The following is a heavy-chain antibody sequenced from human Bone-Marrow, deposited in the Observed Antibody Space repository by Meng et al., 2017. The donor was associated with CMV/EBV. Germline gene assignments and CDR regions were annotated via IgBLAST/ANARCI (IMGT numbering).Heavy chain of an antibody. CDR3: AKLQLDGMDV. Sequence: ASVKVSCKASGYTFTDYFIHWVRQAPGQGLEWMGWINPNSGGTNFAQKFQGRVTITADKSTSTAYMELSSLRSEDTAVYYCAKLQLDGMDVWGQGTTVTVSS. CDR2: INPNSGGT. V-gene: IGHV1-2*02. CDR1: GYTFTDYF. D-gene: IGHD4-11*01. J-gene: IGHJ6*02.